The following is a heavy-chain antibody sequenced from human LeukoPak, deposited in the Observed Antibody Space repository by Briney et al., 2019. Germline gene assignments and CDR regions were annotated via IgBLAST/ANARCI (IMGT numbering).Heavy chain of an antibody. CDR2: INPNSGGT. V-gene: IGHV1-2*02. CDR3: ARAKAVGATVSNFDY. J-gene: IGHJ4*02. Sequence: ASVKVSCKASGYTFTSYGISWVRQAPGQGLEWMGWINPNSGGTNYAQKFQGRVTMTRDTSISTAYMELSRLRSDDTAVYYCARAKAVGATVSNFDYWGQGTLVTVSS. CDR1: GYTFTSYG. D-gene: IGHD1-26*01.